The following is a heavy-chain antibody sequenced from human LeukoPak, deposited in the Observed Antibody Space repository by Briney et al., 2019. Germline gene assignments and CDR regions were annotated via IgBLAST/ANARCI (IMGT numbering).Heavy chain of an antibody. CDR3: VRSGGNSDFDY. CDR1: GGSISSYY. Sequence: SETLSLTCTVSGGSISSYYWSWIRQPPGKGLEWIGSIYYSGSTSYNPSLNSRVTISLDTSKNEFSLKLSSVTAADTAVYYCVRSGGNSDFDYWGQGTLVTVSS. V-gene: IGHV4-59*12. J-gene: IGHJ4*02. D-gene: IGHD4-23*01. CDR2: IYYSGST.